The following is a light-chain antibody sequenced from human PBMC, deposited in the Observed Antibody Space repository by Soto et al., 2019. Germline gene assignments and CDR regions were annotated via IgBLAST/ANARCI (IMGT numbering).Light chain of an antibody. CDR2: DAS. Sequence: EIVLTQSPGTLSLSPGERATLSCRASQSVSGSYIAWFQQKPGQAPRLLIYDASSRATGIPDRFSGSGSGTEFTLTIITLEPEDFAVYYCQQYCTSPYTFGQGTKLEIK. CDR3: QQYCTSPYT. CDR1: QSVSGSY. V-gene: IGKV3-20*01. J-gene: IGKJ2*01.